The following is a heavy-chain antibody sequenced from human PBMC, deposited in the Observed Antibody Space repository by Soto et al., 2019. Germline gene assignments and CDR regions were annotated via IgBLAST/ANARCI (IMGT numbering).Heavy chain of an antibody. Sequence: PGGSLRLACAASGFTFSNAWMNWVRQAPGKGLEWVGRIKSKTDGGTTDYAAPVKGRFTISRDDSKNTLYLQMNSLKTEDTAVYYCTLDPLMVYAAGGMDVWGQRTTVTGSS. CDR3: TLDPLMVYAAGGMDV. J-gene: IGHJ6*02. CDR2: IKSKTDGGTT. D-gene: IGHD2-8*01. V-gene: IGHV3-15*07. CDR1: GFTFSNAW.